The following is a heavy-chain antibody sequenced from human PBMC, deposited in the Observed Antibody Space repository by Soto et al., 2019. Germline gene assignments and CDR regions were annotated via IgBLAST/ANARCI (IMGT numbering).Heavy chain of an antibody. Sequence: SETLSLTCAVSGYSISSGYYWGWIRQPPGKGLEWIGSIYHSGSTHYNPSLKSRVTISVDTSKNQFSLKLSSVTAADTAVYYCARDLRYSGDYYYYGMDVWGQGTTVTVSS. CDR1: GYSISSGYY. D-gene: IGHD3-16*02. J-gene: IGHJ6*02. V-gene: IGHV4-38-2*02. CDR2: IYHSGST. CDR3: ARDLRYSGDYYYYGMDV.